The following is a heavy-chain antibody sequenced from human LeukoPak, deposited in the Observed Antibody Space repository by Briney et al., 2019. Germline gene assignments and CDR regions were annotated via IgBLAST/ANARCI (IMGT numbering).Heavy chain of an antibody. CDR2: MNPNSGNT. J-gene: IGHJ5*02. V-gene: IGHV1-8*01. CDR1: GYTFTSYD. CDR3: AREPIVGATRYWFDP. D-gene: IGHD1-26*01. Sequence: ASVTVSCKASGYTFTSYDINWVRQAPGQGLEWMGWMNPNSGNTAYAQKFQGRVTMTRNTSISTAYMELSNLRSEDTAVYYCAREPIVGATRYWFDPWGQGTLVTVSS.